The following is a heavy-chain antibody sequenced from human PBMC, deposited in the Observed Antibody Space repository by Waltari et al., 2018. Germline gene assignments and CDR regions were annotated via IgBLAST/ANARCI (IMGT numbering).Heavy chain of an antibody. V-gene: IGHV3-30*02. Sequence: QVQLVESGGGVVQPGGSLRLSCAASGFTFSSYGMHWVRQAPGKGLEWVAFIRYDGSKKYYADSVKGRLTISRDNSKNTLYLQMNSLRAEDTAVYYCAKDTIVVVVAATHYYFDYWGQGTLVTVSS. CDR3: AKDTIVVVVAATHYYFDY. J-gene: IGHJ4*02. D-gene: IGHD2-15*01. CDR1: GFTFSSYG. CDR2: IRYDGSKK.